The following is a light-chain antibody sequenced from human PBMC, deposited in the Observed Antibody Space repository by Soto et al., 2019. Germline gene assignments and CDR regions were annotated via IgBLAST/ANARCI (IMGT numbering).Light chain of an antibody. J-gene: IGLJ2*01. Sequence: QSVLTQSPSVSAAPGQKVTISCSGSSSNIGNNYVSWYQQLPGTAPKLLIYDNNKRPSGIPDRFSGSKSGTSGTLDITGLQTGDEADYYCATWDGRLPGEVLGGGTKLTVL. V-gene: IGLV1-51*01. CDR1: SSNIGNNY. CDR2: DNN. CDR3: ATWDGRLPGEV.